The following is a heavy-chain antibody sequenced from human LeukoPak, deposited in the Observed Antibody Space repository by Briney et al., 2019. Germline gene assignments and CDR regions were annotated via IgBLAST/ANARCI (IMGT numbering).Heavy chain of an antibody. CDR3: ARDRGYSTFDF. CDR2: IEEDGSEI. V-gene: IGHV3-7*01. CDR1: AFTFSNYW. J-gene: IGHJ4*02. Sequence: GGSLRLSCAASAFTFSNYWMSWVRQAPGKGLEWVASIEEDGSEINYVDSVKGRFTISRDNAKNSLYLQMNSLRVDDTAVYYCARDRGYSTFDFWGQGTLVTVSS. D-gene: IGHD4-23*01.